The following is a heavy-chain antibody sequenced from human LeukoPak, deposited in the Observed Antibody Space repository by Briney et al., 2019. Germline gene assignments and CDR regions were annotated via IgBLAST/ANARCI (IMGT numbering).Heavy chain of an antibody. J-gene: IGHJ4*02. CDR1: GFTFSSYA. CDR2: INGDGSSP. Sequence: GGSLRLSCAASGFTFSSYAMSWVRQAPGKGLEWVSRINGDGSSPSYADSVKGRFTISRDNSKNTLYLQMNNLSAEDTAVYYCARETSGSFPYWGQGTLVTVSS. V-gene: IGHV3-74*01. D-gene: IGHD2-15*01. CDR3: ARETSGSFPY.